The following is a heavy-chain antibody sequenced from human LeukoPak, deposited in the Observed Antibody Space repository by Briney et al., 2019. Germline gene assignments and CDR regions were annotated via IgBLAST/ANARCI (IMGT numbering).Heavy chain of an antibody. J-gene: IGHJ3*01. CDR1: GFTFSSYA. CDR3: ARDREGQPGS. CDR2: ISGSGGST. D-gene: IGHD6-13*01. Sequence: GGSLRLSCAASGFTFSSYAMSWVRQAPGKGLEWVSAISGSGGSTYDADSVKGRFTISRDNSKNTLYLQMNSLRAEDTAVYYCARDREGQPGSWGHGTRFTVSS. V-gene: IGHV3-23*01.